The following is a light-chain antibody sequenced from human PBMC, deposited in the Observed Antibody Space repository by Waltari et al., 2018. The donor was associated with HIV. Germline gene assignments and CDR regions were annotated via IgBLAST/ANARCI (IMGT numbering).Light chain of an antibody. Sequence: QSALTQPASVSGSPGQSITISCTGTSVHAGGFDFVSWSQQHPGTAPKVISSDVTNRPSGVSSRFSGSKSGNTASLTISGLQGEDEAHYYCASYTHSSTLVFGGGTKLTFL. CDR3: ASYTHSSTLV. J-gene: IGLJ3*02. CDR2: DVT. V-gene: IGLV2-14*03. CDR1: SVHAGGFDF.